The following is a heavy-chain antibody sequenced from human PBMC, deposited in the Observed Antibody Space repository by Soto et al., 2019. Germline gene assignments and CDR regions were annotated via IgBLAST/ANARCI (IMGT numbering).Heavy chain of an antibody. CDR3: ARELPQRQGRNMDD. CDR1: GGSMTSGEQY. Sequence: LSVSCTVTGGSMTSGEQYWTWILQRPGEGLECFGYINHRGSLYYNPSLKSRVSMSVDTSKNHFSLNLSSVTAADTAVYYCARELPQRQGRNMDDWGQGTTVTVSS. D-gene: IGHD1-1*01. J-gene: IGHJ6*02. V-gene: IGHV4-31*03. CDR2: INHRGSL.